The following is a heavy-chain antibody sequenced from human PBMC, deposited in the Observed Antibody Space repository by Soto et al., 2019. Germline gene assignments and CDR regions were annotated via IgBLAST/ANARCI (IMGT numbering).Heavy chain of an antibody. J-gene: IGHJ3*02. Sequence: LRLKKQTPGRGLELIGYIYHSGSTYYNPCRKSRVTISLDRSNNHFSLKLSSVTAADTAVYYCARVHIHSESRSYYHYAIFDSWGQAIMVT. D-gene: IGHD3-22*01. CDR3: ARVHIHSESRSYYHYAIFDS. CDR2: IYHSGST. V-gene: IGHV4-30-2*01.